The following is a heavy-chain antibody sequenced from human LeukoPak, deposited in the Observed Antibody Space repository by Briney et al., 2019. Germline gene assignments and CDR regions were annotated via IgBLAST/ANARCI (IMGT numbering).Heavy chain of an antibody. Sequence: GGSLRLSCAASGFTFSNAWMSWVRQAPGKGLEWVGRIKSKTDGGTADYAAPVKGRFTISRDDSKNTLYLQMNSLKTEDTAVYYCRGTTYSHIDYWGQGTLVTVSS. CDR3: RGTTYSHIDY. D-gene: IGHD4-17*01. J-gene: IGHJ4*02. V-gene: IGHV3-15*01. CDR2: IKSKTDGGTA. CDR1: GFTFSNAW.